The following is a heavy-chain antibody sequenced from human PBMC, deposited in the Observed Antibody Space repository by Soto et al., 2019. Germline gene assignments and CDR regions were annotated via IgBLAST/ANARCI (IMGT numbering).Heavy chain of an antibody. V-gene: IGHV1-18*04. Sequence: ASVKVCCKTSGYPFCTYAISWVLQAPGQGLDWVGWISTNSGNTYYAQNFQGRVTLTTDTSTTTAYMEFRSLTSDDTAIYYCARTYNWNSEGFDHWGQGTLVTGSS. D-gene: IGHD1-7*01. CDR1: GYPFCTYA. CDR3: ARTYNWNSEGFDH. J-gene: IGHJ4*02. CDR2: ISTNSGNT.